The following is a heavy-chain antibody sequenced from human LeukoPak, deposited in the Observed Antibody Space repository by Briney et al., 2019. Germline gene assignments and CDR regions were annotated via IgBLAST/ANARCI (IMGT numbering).Heavy chain of an antibody. CDR3: ANSLELFVFDP. J-gene: IGHJ5*02. Sequence: GGSLRLFCAASGFTFSSYAMSWVRQAPGKGLEGVSAISGSGGSTYYADSVKGRFTISRDNSKNTLYLQMNSLRAEDTAVYYCANSLELFVFDPWGQGTLVTVSS. D-gene: IGHD1-7*01. V-gene: IGHV3-23*01. CDR1: GFTFSSYA. CDR2: ISGSGGST.